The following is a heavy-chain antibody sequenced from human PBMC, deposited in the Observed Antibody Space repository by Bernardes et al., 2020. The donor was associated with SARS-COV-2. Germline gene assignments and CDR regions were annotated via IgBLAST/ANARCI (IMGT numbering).Heavy chain of an antibody. J-gene: IGHJ4*02. CDR1: GFNFNDYG. D-gene: IGHD3-22*01. V-gene: IGHV3-20*04. Sequence: GGSLRLSCAPSGFNFNDYGMNWVRQAPGKGLEWVSSINRNGATTHYADSVKGRFTISRENAENSLFLQMDSLRAEDTALYYCATGYHDSNGMGNWGQGTLVTVSS. CDR2: INRNGATT. CDR3: ATGYHDSNGMGN.